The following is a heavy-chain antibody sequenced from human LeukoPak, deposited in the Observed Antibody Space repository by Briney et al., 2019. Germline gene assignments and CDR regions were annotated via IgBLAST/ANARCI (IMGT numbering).Heavy chain of an antibody. D-gene: IGHD6-13*01. Sequence: ASVKVSCKASGYTFTGYYMHWVRQAPGQGLEWMGWINPNSGGAKYAQQFQGRVTMTRDTSISTAYMELSRLTSDDTAVYYCARGEGDSSSWPLNYWGQGTLVPVSS. J-gene: IGHJ4*02. CDR2: INPNSGGA. CDR3: ARGEGDSSSWPLNY. V-gene: IGHV1-2*02. CDR1: GYTFTGYY.